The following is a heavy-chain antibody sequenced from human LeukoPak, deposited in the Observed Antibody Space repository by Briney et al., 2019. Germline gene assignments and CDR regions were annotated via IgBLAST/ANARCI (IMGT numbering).Heavy chain of an antibody. D-gene: IGHD3-22*01. CDR2: IYTSGST. CDR1: GGSISSGSYY. J-gene: IGHJ4*02. Sequence: SQTLSLTCTVSGGSISSGSYYWSWIRQPAGKGLEWIGRIYTSGSTNYNPSLKSRVTISVDTSKNQFSLKLSSVTAADTAVYYCARGPYYYDSSGYYDYWGQGTLVTVSS. V-gene: IGHV4-61*02. CDR3: ARGPYYYDSSGYYDY.